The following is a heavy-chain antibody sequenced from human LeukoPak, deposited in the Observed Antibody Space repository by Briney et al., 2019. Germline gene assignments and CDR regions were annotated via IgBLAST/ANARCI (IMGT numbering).Heavy chain of an antibody. CDR1: GFTFSDYY. CDR3: ARVGSIAAAGTPDY. CDR2: ISGSGSTK. V-gene: IGHV3-11*01. D-gene: IGHD6-13*01. Sequence: PGGSLRLSCAASGFTFSDYYMSWICHAPGKGLEWVSHISGSGSTKIYADSVKGRFTISRDNAENSLYLQVNSLRAEDTAVYYCARVGSIAAAGTPDYWGQGTLVTVSS. J-gene: IGHJ4*02.